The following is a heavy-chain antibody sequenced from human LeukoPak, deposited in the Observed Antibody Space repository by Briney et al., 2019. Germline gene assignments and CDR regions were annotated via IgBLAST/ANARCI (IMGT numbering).Heavy chain of an antibody. V-gene: IGHV3-7*03. CDR1: GFMFSSNW. J-gene: IGHJ4*02. Sequence: PGGSLRLSCAACGFMFSSNWMSWVRLAPGKGLEWVAHINEGGSGTYYVDSVKGRFTISRDNAKNAQYVQMNSLRVEDTAVYYCAKEGPSLHTHWGQGTLVTVSS. D-gene: IGHD5/OR15-5a*01. CDR3: AKEGPSLHTH. CDR2: INEGGSGT.